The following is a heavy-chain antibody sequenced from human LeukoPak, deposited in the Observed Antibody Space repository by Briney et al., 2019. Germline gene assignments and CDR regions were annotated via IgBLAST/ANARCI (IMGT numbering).Heavy chain of an antibody. CDR3: ASLVVGTTTPNTFDI. CDR2: ISSDGSNK. D-gene: IGHD1-26*01. J-gene: IGHJ3*02. Sequence: PGGSLRLSCAASGFTFSSYAMHWVRQAPGKGLEWVAVISSDGSNKYYADSVKGRFTISRDNSKNTLYLQMNSLRAEDTAVYYCASLVVGTTTPNTFDIWGQGTMVTVSS. V-gene: IGHV3-30-3*01. CDR1: GFTFSSYA.